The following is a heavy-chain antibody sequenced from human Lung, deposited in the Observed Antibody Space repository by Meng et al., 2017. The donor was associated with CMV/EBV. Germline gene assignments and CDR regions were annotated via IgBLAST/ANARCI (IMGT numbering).Heavy chain of an antibody. Sequence: VPVQDSDYGLVKPSQSLTLAVQFSGASISVCDYFWRWIRPPPGKGLEWIGYMDYRGSTFYNPSLKSRVTISVDTSKNQFSLKLSSVTAADTAVYFCARGELLWDYWGQGTLVTVSS. V-gene: IGHV4-30-4*01. CDR2: MDYRGST. D-gene: IGHD2-2*01. CDR3: ARGELLWDY. CDR1: GASISVCDYF. J-gene: IGHJ4*02.